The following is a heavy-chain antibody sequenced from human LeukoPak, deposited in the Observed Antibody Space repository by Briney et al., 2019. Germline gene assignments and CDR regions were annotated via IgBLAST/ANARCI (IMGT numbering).Heavy chain of an antibody. CDR3: ARESDGADY. Sequence: TETLSLTCTVSGGSIRSASYYRGWIRQPPAKGLEWIASIYYTGSTYYNPSLESRVTISLDTSKNQFSLKLTSVTAADTAVYFCARESDGADYWGQGTLVTVSS. CDR1: GGSIRSASYY. V-gene: IGHV4-39*07. D-gene: IGHD5-24*01. CDR2: IYYTGST. J-gene: IGHJ4*02.